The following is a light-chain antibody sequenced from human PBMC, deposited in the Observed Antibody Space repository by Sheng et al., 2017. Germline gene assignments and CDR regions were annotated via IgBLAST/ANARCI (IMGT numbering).Light chain of an antibody. CDR1: QSVSSY. Sequence: EIVLTQSPATLSLSPGERATLSCRASQSVSSYLAWYQHKPGQAPRLLIYDASNTATDIPDRFYGTGSGTDFSLTISSLEPDDFAVYYCQQYGSSLTFGGGTKVEIK. J-gene: IGKJ4*01. CDR2: DAS. V-gene: IGKV3-11*01. CDR3: QQYGSSLT.